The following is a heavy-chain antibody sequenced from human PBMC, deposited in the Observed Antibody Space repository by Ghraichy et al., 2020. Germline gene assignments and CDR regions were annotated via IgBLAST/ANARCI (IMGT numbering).Heavy chain of an antibody. CDR2: IYTSGST. CDR3: ARDLSYSSGWYLLYGMDV. J-gene: IGHJ6*02. V-gene: IGHV4-4*07. CDR1: GGSISSYY. Sequence: SETLSLTCTVSGGSISSYYWSWIRQPAGKGLEWIGRIYTSGSTNYNPSLKSRVTMSVDTSKNQFSLKLSSVTAADTAVYYCARDLSYSSGWYLLYGMDVWGQGTTVTVSS. D-gene: IGHD6-19*01.